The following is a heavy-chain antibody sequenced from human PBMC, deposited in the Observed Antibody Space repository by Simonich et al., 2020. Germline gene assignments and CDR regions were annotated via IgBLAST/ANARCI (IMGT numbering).Heavy chain of an antibody. CDR2: INHSGNT. V-gene: IGHV4-34*01. J-gene: IGHJ5*02. CDR1: GGSFSGYY. D-gene: IGHD3-9*01. Sequence: QVQLQQWGAGLLKPSETLSLTCAVYGGSFSGYYWSWIRQPLGNGLELIGEINHSGNTNYNPSLKSRVTRPVDTAKQQFSLKLNAVTAADTAVYYCARCGLVNYDILTGYHNWFDPCGQGTLVTVSS. CDR3: ARCGLVNYDILTGYHNWFDP.